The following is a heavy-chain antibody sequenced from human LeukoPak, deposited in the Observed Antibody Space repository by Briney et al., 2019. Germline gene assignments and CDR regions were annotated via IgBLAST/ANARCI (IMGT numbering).Heavy chain of an antibody. V-gene: IGHV4-59*12. J-gene: IGHJ6*03. CDR1: GGSISSYY. D-gene: IGHD4/OR15-4a*01. CDR2: IYYSGST. Sequence: SETLSLTCTVSGGSISSYYWSWIRQPPGKGLEWIGYIYYSGSTNYNPSLKSRVTISVDTSKNQFSLKLSSVTAADTAVYYCARVDYGNYYYMDVWGKGTTVTVSS. CDR3: ARVDYGNYYYMDV.